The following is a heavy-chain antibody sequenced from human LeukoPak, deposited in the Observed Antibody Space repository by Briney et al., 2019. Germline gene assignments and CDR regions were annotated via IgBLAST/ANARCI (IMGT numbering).Heavy chain of an antibody. V-gene: IGHV3-21*01. CDR3: ARGPDRVGWLPDNWFDP. Sequence: GGSLRLSSAASGFTFSSYNMNWVRQAPGKGLEWVSSISTSSTYIYYTDSVKGRFTMSRDNAKNSMYLQMNSLRAEDTAVYYCARGPDRVGWLPDNWFDPWGQGTLVTVSS. J-gene: IGHJ5*02. CDR1: GFTFSSYN. D-gene: IGHD6-19*01. CDR2: ISTSSTYI.